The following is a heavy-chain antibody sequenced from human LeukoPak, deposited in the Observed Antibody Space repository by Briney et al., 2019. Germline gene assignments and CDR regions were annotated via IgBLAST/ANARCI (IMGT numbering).Heavy chain of an antibody. CDR2: ISSGSNYI. CDR1: GFSFSSYS. CDR3: ARDYEDKVWFGHMDV. V-gene: IGHV3-21*01. Sequence: GGSLRLSCAASGFSFSSYSINWIRQTPGKGLEWVSSISSGSNYIYYADSVKGRFIISRDNAENSLHLQMNSLRAEDTAVYYCARDYEDKVWFGHMDVWGQGTTVTVSS. J-gene: IGHJ6*02. D-gene: IGHD3-10*01.